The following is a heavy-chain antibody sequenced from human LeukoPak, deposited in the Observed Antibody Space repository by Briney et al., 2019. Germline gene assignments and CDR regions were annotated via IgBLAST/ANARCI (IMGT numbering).Heavy chain of an antibody. CDR1: GGTFSSYA. J-gene: IGHJ4*02. CDR2: IIPILGIA. V-gene: IGHV1-69*04. D-gene: IGHD5-18*01. CDR3: ARGGYSYGLYYFDY. Sequence: RASVKVSCKASGGTFSSYAISWVRQAPGQGLEWMGRIIPILGIANYAQKFQGRVTITADKSTSTAYTELSSLRSEDTAVYYCARGGYSYGLYYFDYWGQGTLVTVSS.